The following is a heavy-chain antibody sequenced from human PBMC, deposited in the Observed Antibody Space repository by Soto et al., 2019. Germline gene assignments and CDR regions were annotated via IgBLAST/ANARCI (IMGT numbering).Heavy chain of an antibody. Sequence: QVQLQQAGPGLVNPSQTLSLTCAISGDIVSSNSAAWNWISQSPSRGLEWLGRAYYRSPWYYDYAVSGRSMITVIPDSSKNQFSLQLNSVNPEDKAVYYCTKQKGGSRTYGGMDVWGQGTTVTVSS. J-gene: IGHJ6*02. CDR3: TKQKGGSRTYGGMDV. CDR1: GDIVSSNSAA. V-gene: IGHV6-1*01. D-gene: IGHD3-10*01. CDR2: AYYRSPWYY.